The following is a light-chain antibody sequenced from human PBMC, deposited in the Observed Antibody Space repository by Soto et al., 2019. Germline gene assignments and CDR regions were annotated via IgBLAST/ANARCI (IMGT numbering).Light chain of an antibody. J-gene: IGKJ5*01. CDR2: GAS. V-gene: IGKV3-20*01. Sequence: EIVLTQSPGTLSLSPGERATLSCRASQSVSSSYLAWYQQKPGQAPRLLIYGASSRATGNPDRFSGSGSGTDFTLTISRLEPEDFAVYYCQQYGSSITFGQGTRLEIK. CDR1: QSVSSSY. CDR3: QQYGSSIT.